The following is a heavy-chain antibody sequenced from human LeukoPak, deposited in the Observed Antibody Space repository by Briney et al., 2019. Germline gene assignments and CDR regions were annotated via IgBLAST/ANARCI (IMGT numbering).Heavy chain of an antibody. J-gene: IGHJ4*02. D-gene: IGHD4-11*01. CDR2: ISGSGAYS. CDR1: GFTFSDYA. V-gene: IGHV3-23*01. Sequence: GGSLRLSCAVSGFTFSDYAMSWVRQAPGKGLEWVSGISGSGAYSYYADSVKGRFTISRDNSKNTLYLQMNSLRAEDTAVYYCAAMTSVTTGDYWGQGTLVTVSS. CDR3: AAMTSVTTGDY.